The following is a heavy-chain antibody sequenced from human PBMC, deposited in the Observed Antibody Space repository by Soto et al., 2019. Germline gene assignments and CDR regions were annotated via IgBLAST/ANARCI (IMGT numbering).Heavy chain of an antibody. V-gene: IGHV3-7*01. CDR3: ARAPQDFLSNSYYFDY. CDR1: GFTFSSYW. D-gene: IGHD3-3*01. Sequence: GGSLRLSCAASGFTFSSYWMSWVRQAPGKGLEWVANIKQDGSEKYYVDSVKGRFTISRDNAKNSLYLQMNSLRAEDTAVYYCARAPQDFLSNSYYFDYWGQGTLVTVSS. J-gene: IGHJ4*02. CDR2: IKQDGSEK.